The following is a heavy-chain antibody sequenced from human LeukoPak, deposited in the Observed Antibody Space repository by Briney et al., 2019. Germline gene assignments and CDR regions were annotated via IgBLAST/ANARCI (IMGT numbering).Heavy chain of an antibody. CDR3: ARADSAMVRDFDY. CDR2: ISSSSSYI. D-gene: IGHD5-18*01. CDR1: GFTFSSYG. Sequence: GGSLRLSCAASGFTFSSYGMHWVRQAPGKGLEWVSSISSSSSYIYYADSVKGRFTISRDNAKNSLYLQMNSLRAEDTAVYYCARADSAMVRDFDYWGQGTLVTVSS. J-gene: IGHJ4*02. V-gene: IGHV3-21*01.